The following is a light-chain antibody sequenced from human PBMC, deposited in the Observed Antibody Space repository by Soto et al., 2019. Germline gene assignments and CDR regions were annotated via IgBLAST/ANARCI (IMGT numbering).Light chain of an antibody. V-gene: IGKV3-20*01. J-gene: IGKJ4*01. CDR3: QHFLASPPTIT. CDR1: QSVSSIY. CDR2: GAS. Sequence: EIVLTQSPDTLSLPPGERASLSCRASQSVSSIYLAWYQHKPGQAPILLIFGASNRASGVPDKFSGSGSGIDFNLTISRLEPEDFAVYYCQHFLASPPTITFGGGTKVDIK.